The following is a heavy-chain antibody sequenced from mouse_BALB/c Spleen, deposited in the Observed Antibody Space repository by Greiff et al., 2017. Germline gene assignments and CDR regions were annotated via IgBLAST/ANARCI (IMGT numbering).Heavy chain of an antibody. Sequence: EVKLVESGGGLVQPGGSRKLSCAASGFTFSSFGMHWVRQAPEKGLEWVAYISSGSSTIYYADTVKGRFTISRDNPKNTLFLQMTSLRSEDTAMYYCARSITTVVEDYAMDYWGQGTSVTVSS. CDR1: GFTFSSFG. V-gene: IGHV5-17*02. CDR3: ARSITTVVEDYAMDY. J-gene: IGHJ4*01. D-gene: IGHD1-1*01. CDR2: ISSGSSTI.